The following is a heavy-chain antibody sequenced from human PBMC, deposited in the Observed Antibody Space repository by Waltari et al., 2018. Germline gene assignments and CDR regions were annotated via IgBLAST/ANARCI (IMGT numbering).Heavy chain of an antibody. V-gene: IGHV3-33*06. CDR1: GFTFSSYG. D-gene: IGHD3-22*01. J-gene: IGHJ3*02. CDR2: IWYDGSNK. CDR3: AKPMIVVLDAFDI. Sequence: QVQLVESGGGVVQPGRSLRLSCAASGFTFSSYGMNWVRPAPGKGLEWVAVIWYDGSNKYYADSVKGRFTISRDNSKNTLYLQMNSLRAEDTAMYYCAKPMIVVLDAFDIWGQGTMVTVSS.